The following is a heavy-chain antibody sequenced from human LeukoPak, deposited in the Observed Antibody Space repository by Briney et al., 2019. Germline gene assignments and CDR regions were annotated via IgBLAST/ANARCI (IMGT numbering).Heavy chain of an antibody. CDR2: ISHTGTTM. D-gene: IGHD7-27*01. CDR3: ARGHWGLDS. V-gene: IGHV3-11*04. J-gene: IGHJ4*02. Sequence: GGSLRLSCAASGFTFSDHYMSWIRQAPGKGLEWVSYISHTGTTMYYADSVKGRFTLSRDNARNSLYLQMDSLRAEDTAVYYCARGHWGLDSWGQGTLVSVSS. CDR1: GFTFSDHY.